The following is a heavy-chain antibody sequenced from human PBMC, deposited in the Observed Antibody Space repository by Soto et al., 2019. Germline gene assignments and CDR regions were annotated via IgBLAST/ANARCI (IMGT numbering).Heavy chain of an antibody. J-gene: IGHJ4*02. CDR1: GFTFSSYG. CDR2: IWYDGSNK. Sequence: QVQLVESGGGVVQPGRSLRLSCAASGFTFSSYGMHWVRQAPGKGLEWVAVIWYDGSNKYYADSVKGRFTISRDNSKNTLYLQMNSLRAEDTAVYYCARTGSTMIVVGPFDYWGQGTLVTVSS. D-gene: IGHD3-22*01. CDR3: ARTGSTMIVVGPFDY. V-gene: IGHV3-33*01.